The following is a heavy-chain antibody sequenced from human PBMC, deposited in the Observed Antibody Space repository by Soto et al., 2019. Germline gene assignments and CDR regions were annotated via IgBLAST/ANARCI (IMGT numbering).Heavy chain of an antibody. CDR2: ISSSSSFI. Sequence: GGSLRLSCAASGFTFNSYDMNWVRQSPGEGLEWVPSISSSSSFIYYADSVKGRFTISRDNAKNSVYLQMNSLRAEDTAVYYCARGAGTDRDRKGYGMDVWGQGTTVTVSS. CDR1: GFTFNSYD. V-gene: IGHV3-21*01. CDR3: ARGAGTDRDRKGYGMDV. J-gene: IGHJ6*02. D-gene: IGHD6-19*01.